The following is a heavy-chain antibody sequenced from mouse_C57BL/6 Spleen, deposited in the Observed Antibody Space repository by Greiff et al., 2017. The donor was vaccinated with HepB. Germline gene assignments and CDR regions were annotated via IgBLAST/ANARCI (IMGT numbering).Heavy chain of an antibody. V-gene: IGHV1-55*01. CDR1: GYTFTSYW. D-gene: IGHD1-1*01. CDR2: IYPGSGST. CDR3: ARCYYYGSSYEDY. J-gene: IGHJ2*01. Sequence: VQLQQPGAELVKPGASVKMSCKASGYTFTSYWITWVKQRPGQGLEWIGDIYPGSGSTNYNEKFKSKATLTVDTSSTTAYLQLSRLTSEASAVYYCARCYYYGSSYEDYWGQGTTLTVSS.